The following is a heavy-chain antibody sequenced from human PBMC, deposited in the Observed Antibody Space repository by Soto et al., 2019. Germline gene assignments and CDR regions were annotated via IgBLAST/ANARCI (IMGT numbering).Heavy chain of an antibody. J-gene: IGHJ5*02. CDR1: GGSFSGYC. CDR3: ARVVAAAGNNWFDP. D-gene: IGHD6-13*01. CDR2: INHSGST. Sequence: SETLSLTCAVYGGSFSGYCWSWIRRPPGKGLEWIGEINHSGSTNYNPSLKSRVTISVDTSKNQFSLKLGSVTAADTAVYYCARVVAAAGNNWFDPWGQGTLVTVSS. V-gene: IGHV4-34*01.